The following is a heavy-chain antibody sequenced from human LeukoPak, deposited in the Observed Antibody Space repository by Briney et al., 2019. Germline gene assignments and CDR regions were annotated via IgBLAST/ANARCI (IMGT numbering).Heavy chain of an antibody. CDR3: ARESSSVAFDI. D-gene: IGHD3-22*01. CDR1: GFIFSSYA. CDR2: ISYDGSNK. V-gene: IGHV3-30-3*01. Sequence: GRSLRLSCAASGFIFSSYAMHWVRQAPGKGLEWVAVISYDGSNKYYADSVKGRFTISRDNPKNTLYLQTNSLRAEDTAVYYCARESSSVAFDIWGQGTMVTVSS. J-gene: IGHJ3*02.